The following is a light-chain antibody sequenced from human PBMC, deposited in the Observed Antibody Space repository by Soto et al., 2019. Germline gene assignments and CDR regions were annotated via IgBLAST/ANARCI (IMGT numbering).Light chain of an antibody. J-gene: IGKJ1*01. V-gene: IGKV1-5*03. CDR3: QQYNKWPRT. CDR2: KAS. CDR1: QSISAW. Sequence: DIQMTQSPSTLSASVGDRVSINCRASQSISAWLAWYQQKPGKAPRLLIYKASTLEIGVPSRFSGSGSGTEFTLTISSLQSEDFAVYYCQQYNKWPRTFGQGTKVDIK.